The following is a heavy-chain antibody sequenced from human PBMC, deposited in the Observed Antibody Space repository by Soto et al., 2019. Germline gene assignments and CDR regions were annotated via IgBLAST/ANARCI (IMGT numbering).Heavy chain of an antibody. V-gene: IGHV1-18*01. CDR3: AVLYCSSTSCYPDN. Sequence: QLVQSGGEVKKPGASVKVSCRASGYTFTSFRITSVRQAPGQGLEWLGWISAYSGDTNYAQRFQGRVTMTTATSTSTAYMEVPSLRSDDTAVYYCAVLYCSSTSCYPDNWGQGTLVTGSS. CDR1: GYTFTSFR. CDR2: ISAYSGDT. D-gene: IGHD2-2*01. J-gene: IGHJ4*02.